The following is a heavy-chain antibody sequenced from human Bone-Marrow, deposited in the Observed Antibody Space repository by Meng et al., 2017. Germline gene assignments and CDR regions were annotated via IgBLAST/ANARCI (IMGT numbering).Heavy chain of an antibody. CDR3: ARVFKSNDSSGYYYVNDY. Sequence: ASVKVSCKASGYTFTSYAMHWVRQAPGQRLEWMGWINAGNGNTKYSQKFQGRVTITRDTSASTAYVELSSLRSEDTAVYYCARVFKSNDSSGYYYVNDYWGQGTLVTVSS. CDR1: GYTFTSYA. J-gene: IGHJ4*02. CDR2: INAGNGNT. D-gene: IGHD3-22*01. V-gene: IGHV1-3*01.